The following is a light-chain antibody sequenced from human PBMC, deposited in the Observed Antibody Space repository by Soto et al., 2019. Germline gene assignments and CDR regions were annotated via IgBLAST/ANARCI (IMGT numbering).Light chain of an antibody. Sequence: IQMTQSPSTLSASVGDRVTMTCRASQSIDAWLAWYQQKPGRAPKLLIYRASSLESDVPSRFSGSGSGTEFTLTISSLQPDDFATYYCQQYRSYWTFGQGTKVEIK. CDR3: QQYRSYWT. V-gene: IGKV1-5*03. J-gene: IGKJ1*01. CDR2: RAS. CDR1: QSIDAW.